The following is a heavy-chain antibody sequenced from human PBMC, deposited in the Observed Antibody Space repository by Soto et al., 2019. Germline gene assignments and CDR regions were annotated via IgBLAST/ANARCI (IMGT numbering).Heavy chain of an antibody. Sequence: SETLSLTCTVSGGSISSGPYSWGWIRQPPGKGLEWIGTFYYSGRTFYNPSLESRVTISVDPSKNQFSLTLNSVTAADTAVYYCARGGGSPYHNHEFDFWGQGTLVTVSS. CDR2: FYYSGRT. V-gene: IGHV4-39*07. J-gene: IGHJ4*02. D-gene: IGHD6-13*01. CDR3: ARGGGSPYHNHEFDF. CDR1: GGSISSGPYS.